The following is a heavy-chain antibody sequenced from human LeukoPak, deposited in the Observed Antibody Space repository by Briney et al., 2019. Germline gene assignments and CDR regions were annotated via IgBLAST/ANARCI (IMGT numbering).Heavy chain of an antibody. Sequence: SETLSLTCAVYGGSFSGYYWSWIRQPPGKGLEWIGEINHSGSTNYNPSLKRRVTISVDTSKNQFSLKLSSVTAADTAVYYCARPRITMVRARAFDIWGQGTMVTVSS. CDR1: GGSFSGYY. V-gene: IGHV4-34*01. D-gene: IGHD3-10*01. CDR2: INHSGST. CDR3: ARPRITMVRARAFDI. J-gene: IGHJ3*02.